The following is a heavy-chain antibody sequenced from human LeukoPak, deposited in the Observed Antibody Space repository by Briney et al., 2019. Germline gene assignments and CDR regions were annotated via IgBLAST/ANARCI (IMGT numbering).Heavy chain of an antibody. D-gene: IGHD6-19*01. CDR3: ARFSSGWLNYFDY. J-gene: IGHJ4*02. V-gene: IGHV4-4*02. CDR2: IYHSGGT. Sequence: SGTLSLTCAVSGGSISSSNWWSWVRQPPGKGLEWIGEIYHSGGTNYSPSLKSRVTISVDKSKNQFSLKLSSVTAADTAVYYCARFSSGWLNYFDYWGQGTLVTVSS. CDR1: GGSISSSNW.